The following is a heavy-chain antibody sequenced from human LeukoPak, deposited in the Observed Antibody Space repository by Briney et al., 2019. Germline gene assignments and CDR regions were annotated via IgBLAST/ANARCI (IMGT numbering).Heavy chain of an antibody. CDR2: VFHDGDT. CDR3: ARNKYYYGSKNYGVPNWFDP. Sequence: SETLSLTCTVSGYSISSGYYWGWMRQTPGKGLEWIGRVFHDGDTHYNPSLKSRVTISVDTSKNQVSLMLSSVTAADTAVYYCARNKYYYGSKNYGVPNWFDPWGQGTLVTVSS. D-gene: IGHD3-10*01. V-gene: IGHV4-38-2*02. J-gene: IGHJ5*02. CDR1: GYSISSGYY.